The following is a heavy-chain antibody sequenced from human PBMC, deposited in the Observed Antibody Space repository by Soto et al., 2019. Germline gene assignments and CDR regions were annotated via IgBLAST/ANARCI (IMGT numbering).Heavy chain of an antibody. V-gene: IGHV1-2*04. CDR3: ARGRSVAGNYYFDS. J-gene: IGHJ4*02. D-gene: IGHD6-19*01. Sequence: QVQLVQSGAEVKKSGASVKVSCKATGYTFTGYSLHWVRQAPGQGLEWMGWINPKSGGTNYAQNLQGWVTMTSDTSIITAYMELSSLRSDDTAVYYWARGRSVAGNYYFDSWGQGTLLTVSS. CDR1: GYTFTGYS. CDR2: INPKSGGT.